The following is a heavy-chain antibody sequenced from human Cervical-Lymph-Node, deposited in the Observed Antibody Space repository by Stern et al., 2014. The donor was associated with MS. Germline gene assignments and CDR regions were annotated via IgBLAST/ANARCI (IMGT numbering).Heavy chain of an antibody. CDR1: GFSLSTSGMC. V-gene: IGHV2-70*01. D-gene: IGHD5-18*01. CDR3: ARIRKYSYGYTGCFDY. Sequence: QVTLKESGPALVKPTQTLTLTCTFSGFSLSTSGMCVSWIRQPPGKALEWLALIDWDDDKYYSTSLKTRLTISKDTSKNQVVLTMTNMDPVDTATYYCARIRKYSYGYTGCFDYWGQGTLVTVSS. J-gene: IGHJ4*02. CDR2: IDWDDDK.